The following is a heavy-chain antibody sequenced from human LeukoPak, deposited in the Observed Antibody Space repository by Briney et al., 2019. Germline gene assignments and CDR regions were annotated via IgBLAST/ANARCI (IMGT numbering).Heavy chain of an antibody. CDR3: ARDLAARPGMDV. D-gene: IGHD6-6*01. J-gene: IGHJ6*03. CDR2: IYTSGST. CDR1: GGSISSYY. Sequence: SETLSLTCTVSGGSISSYYRSWIRQPAGKGLEWIGRIYTSGSTNYNPSLKSRVTMSVDTSKNQFSLKLSSVTAADTAAYYCARDLAARPGMDVWGKGTTVTVSS. V-gene: IGHV4-4*07.